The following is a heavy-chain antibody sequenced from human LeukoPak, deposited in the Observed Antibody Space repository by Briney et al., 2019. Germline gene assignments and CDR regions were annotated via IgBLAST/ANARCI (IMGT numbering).Heavy chain of an antibody. CDR3: AKDPSSGWSDY. D-gene: IGHD6-19*01. V-gene: IGHV3-23*01. Sequence: QSGGSLRLSCAASGFTFSSYAMSWVRQAPGKGLKWVSAISGSGGSTYYADSVKGRSTISRDNSKNTLYPQMNSLRAEDTAVYYCAKDPSSGWSDYWGQGTLVTVSS. CDR2: ISGSGGST. CDR1: GFTFSSYA. J-gene: IGHJ4*02.